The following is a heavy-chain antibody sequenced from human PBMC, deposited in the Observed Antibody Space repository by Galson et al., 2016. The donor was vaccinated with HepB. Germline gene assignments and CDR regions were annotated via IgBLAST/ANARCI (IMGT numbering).Heavy chain of an antibody. V-gene: IGHV1-69*13. D-gene: IGHD6-13*01. CDR3: TRGASSSWYRFGP. CDR2: IIPIYATS. J-gene: IGHJ5*02. Sequence: SVKVSCKASGGTFRSYAISWVRQAPGQGLEWMGGIIPIYATSSFAQKFQGRVTITADESATTAYMELSSQISEDTAVYYCTRGASSSWYRFGPWGQGTLVTVSS. CDR1: GGTFRSYA.